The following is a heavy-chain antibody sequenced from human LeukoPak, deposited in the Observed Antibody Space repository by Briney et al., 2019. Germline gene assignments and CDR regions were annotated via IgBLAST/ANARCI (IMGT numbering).Heavy chain of an antibody. V-gene: IGHV4-38-2*01. J-gene: IGHJ4*02. D-gene: IGHD3-3*01. Sequence: PSETLSLTCAVSGYSISSGCYWGWIRQPPGKWLEWIGSIYDSGSTYHNPSLKSPVTISVDTSKNQFSLKLSSVTAADTAVYYCARHVGYYDFWSGYYTGFDYWGQGTLVTVSS. CDR3: ARHVGYYDFWSGYYTGFDY. CDR2: IYDSGST. CDR1: GYSISSGCY.